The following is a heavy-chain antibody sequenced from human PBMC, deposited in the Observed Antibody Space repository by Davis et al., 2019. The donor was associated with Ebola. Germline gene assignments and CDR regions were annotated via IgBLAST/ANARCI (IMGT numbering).Heavy chain of an antibody. CDR2: INCSVGSVGST. V-gene: IGHV3-23*01. CDR3: VKGSGDS. Sequence: GESLKISCVVSGFKFSRYVMNWVXHAPWIVIAWVSVINCSVGSVGSTEYTDSVRGRFIISRDDSKNTLNLQMNSLTVEDSAVYFCVKGSGDSWGQGTLVTVSS. D-gene: IGHD6-25*01. J-gene: IGHJ4*02. CDR1: GFKFSRYV.